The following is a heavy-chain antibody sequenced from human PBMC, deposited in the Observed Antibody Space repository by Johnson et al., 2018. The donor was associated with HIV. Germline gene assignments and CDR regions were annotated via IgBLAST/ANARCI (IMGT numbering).Heavy chain of an antibody. CDR3: ARPQGTGDAFDI. D-gene: IGHD1-1*01. V-gene: IGHV3-66*02. CDR1: GFTVSSNY. Sequence: VQLVESGGGLVQPGGSLRLSCAASGFTVSSNYMSWVRQAPGKGLEWVSSIGYSASDTYYADSVKGRFTISRDNSKNTLYLQMNSLRAEDTAVYYCARPQGTGDAFDIWGQGTMVTVSS. CDR2: IGYSASDT. J-gene: IGHJ3*02.